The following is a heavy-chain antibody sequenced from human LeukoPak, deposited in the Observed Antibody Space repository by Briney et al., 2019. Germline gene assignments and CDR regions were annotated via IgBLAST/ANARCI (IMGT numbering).Heavy chain of an antibody. D-gene: IGHD3-22*01. CDR2: INPNSGGT. CDR1: IYNFTGYY. CDR3: ARTYYYDSSGYD. V-gene: IGHV1-2*02. J-gene: IGHJ4*02. Sequence: ASVKVSCKASIYNFTGYYMHWVRQAPGQGLEWMGWINPNSGGTNYAQKFQGRVTMTRDTSISTAYMELSRLRSDDTAVYYCARTYYYDSSGYDWGQGTLVTVSS.